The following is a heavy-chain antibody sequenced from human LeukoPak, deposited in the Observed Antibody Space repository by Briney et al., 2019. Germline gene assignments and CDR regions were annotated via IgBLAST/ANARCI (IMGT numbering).Heavy chain of an antibody. CDR3: ARMRNIPAASRAGNFDY. D-gene: IGHD6-13*01. CDR1: GFTFSSYS. Sequence: GGSLRLSCAASGFTFSSYSMNWVRQAPGKGLEWVSSISSSGIYINHADSVKGRFTISRDNAKNSLYLQMNSLRAEDTAVYYCARMRNIPAASRAGNFDYWGQGTLVTVSS. CDR2: ISSSGIYI. J-gene: IGHJ4*02. V-gene: IGHV3-21*01.